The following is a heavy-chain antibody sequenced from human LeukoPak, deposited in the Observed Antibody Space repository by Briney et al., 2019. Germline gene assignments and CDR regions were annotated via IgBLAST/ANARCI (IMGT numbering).Heavy chain of an antibody. J-gene: IGHJ4*02. CDR3: ARDSGYNAFDY. V-gene: IGHV3-7*05. CDR1: GFLFSNSW. D-gene: IGHD5-12*01. Sequence: GGSLRLSCADSGFLFSNSWMAWVRQAPGRGLEWLANINQDGSAKTCVDSVKGRFTISRDNAKNSLYLQMNSLRAEDTAMYYCARDSGYNAFDYWGQGTLVAVSS. CDR2: INQDGSAK.